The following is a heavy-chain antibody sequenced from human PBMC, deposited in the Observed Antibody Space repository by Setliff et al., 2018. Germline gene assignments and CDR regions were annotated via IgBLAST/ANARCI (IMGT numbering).Heavy chain of an antibody. CDR3: AKYGDSHGSPPY. D-gene: IGHD4-17*01. V-gene: IGHV3-30*02. CDR2: IRYDGSNK. J-gene: IGHJ4*02. CDR1: GFTFSSYG. Sequence: GGSLRLSCAASGFTFSSYGMHWVRQAPGKGLEWVAFIRYDGSNKYYADSVKGRFTISRDNSKNTLYLQMSSLRAEDTAVYYCAKYGDSHGSPPYWGQGTLVTVPQ.